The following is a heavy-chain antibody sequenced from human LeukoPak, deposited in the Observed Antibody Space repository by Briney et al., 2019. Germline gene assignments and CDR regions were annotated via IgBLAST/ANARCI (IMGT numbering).Heavy chain of an antibody. CDR1: GGSFSGYY. V-gene: IGHV4-34*01. J-gene: IGHJ4*02. D-gene: IGHD5-18*01. CDR2: INHSGST. Sequence: SETLSVTCAVYGGSFSGYYWSWIRQPPGKGLEWIGEINHSGSTNYNPSLKSRVTISVDTSKNQFSLKLSSVTAADTAVYYCARDNVDTATLYYFDYWGQGTLVTVSS. CDR3: ARDNVDTATLYYFDY.